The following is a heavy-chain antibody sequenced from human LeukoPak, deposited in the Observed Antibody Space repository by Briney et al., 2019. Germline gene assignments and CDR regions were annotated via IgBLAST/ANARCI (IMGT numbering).Heavy chain of an antibody. Sequence: GGSLRLSCAASGFTFSSYGMHWVRQAPGKGLEWVAVTSYDGSNKYYADSVKGRFTISRDNSKNTLYLQMSSLRAEDTAVYYCAKALLSITTSFDYWGQGTLVTVSS. D-gene: IGHD3-22*01. CDR3: AKALLSITTSFDY. V-gene: IGHV3-30*18. J-gene: IGHJ4*02. CDR2: TSYDGSNK. CDR1: GFTFSSYG.